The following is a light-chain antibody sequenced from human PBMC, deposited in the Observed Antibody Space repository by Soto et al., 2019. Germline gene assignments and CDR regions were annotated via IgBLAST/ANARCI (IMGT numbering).Light chain of an antibody. J-gene: IGKJ3*01. CDR3: QHYDNLPPFT. CDR1: QDMSKY. CDR2: DAS. V-gene: IGKV1-33*01. Sequence: DIQMTQSPCSLSASVGDRVTITCQASQDMSKYLNWYQQKPGKAPKLLIYDASNLETGVPSRFSGSGSGTDFTFTISSRQPEDIATYYCQHYDNLPPFTFGPGTKVDIK.